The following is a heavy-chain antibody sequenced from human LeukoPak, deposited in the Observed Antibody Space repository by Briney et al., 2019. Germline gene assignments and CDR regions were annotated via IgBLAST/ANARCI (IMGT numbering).Heavy chain of an antibody. CDR2: IYPGDSDT. D-gene: IGHD6-13*01. V-gene: IGHV5-51*01. CDR1: GYRFTSYW. J-gene: IGHJ4*02. Sequence: GESLQISCKGSGYRFTSYWIGWVRQMPGKGLEWMGIIYPGDSDTRYSPSFQGQVTISADKSISTAYLQWSSLKASDTAMYYCARHRLYDGAAAGDYWGQGTLVTVSS. CDR3: ARHRLYDGAAAGDY.